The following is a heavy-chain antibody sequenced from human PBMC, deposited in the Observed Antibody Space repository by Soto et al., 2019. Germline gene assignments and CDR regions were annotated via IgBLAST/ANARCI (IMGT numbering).Heavy chain of an antibody. D-gene: IGHD2-15*01. CDR3: AKARCTSNTCYVPDH. CDR2: ISGSGGSP. J-gene: IGHJ5*02. Sequence: GGSLRLSCAASGFPFSGHTMSLVSPAPGKGLEWVSAISGSGGSPSYADSVQGRFTISRDNPKNTLYLQMSSLRVEDTAIYYCAKARCTSNTCYVPDHWGQGTLVTVSS. V-gene: IGHV3-23*01. CDR1: GFPFSGHT.